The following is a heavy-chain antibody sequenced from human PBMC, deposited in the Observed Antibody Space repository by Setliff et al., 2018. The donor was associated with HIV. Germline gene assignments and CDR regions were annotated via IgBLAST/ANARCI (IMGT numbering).Heavy chain of an antibody. CDR3: ARVFVDTAVLRVLEYYFDS. Sequence: SETLSLTCTVSGGSISSSSYYWGWVRQPPGKGLEWIGSMYYSGSTYYTPSLKSRITISLDTSKNQFSLRMGSVTAADTAVYYCARVFVDTAVLRVLEYYFDSWGRGTLVTVSS. J-gene: IGHJ4*02. CDR1: GGSISSSSYY. D-gene: IGHD5-18*01. CDR2: MYYSGST. V-gene: IGHV4-39*07.